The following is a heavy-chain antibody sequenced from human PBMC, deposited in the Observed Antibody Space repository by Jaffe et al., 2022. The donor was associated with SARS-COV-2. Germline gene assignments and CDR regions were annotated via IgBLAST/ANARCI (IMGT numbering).Heavy chain of an antibody. CDR3: AKDMALWFGDYAFDI. CDR1: GFTFDDYA. V-gene: IGHV3-9*01. CDR2: ISWNSGSI. D-gene: IGHD3-10*01. Sequence: EVQLVESGGGLVQPGRSLRLSCAASGFTFDDYAMHWVRQAPGKGLEWVSGISWNSGSIGYADSVKGRFTISRDNAKNSLYLQMNSLRAEDTALYYCAKDMALWFGDYAFDIWGQGTMVTVSS. J-gene: IGHJ3*02.